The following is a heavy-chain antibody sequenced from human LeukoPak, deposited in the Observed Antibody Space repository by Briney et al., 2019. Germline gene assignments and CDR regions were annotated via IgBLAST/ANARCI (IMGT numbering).Heavy chain of an antibody. CDR2: ISSSGSTI. V-gene: IGHV3-11*01. J-gene: IGHJ4*02. CDR3: ASGDIAARPLDY. CDR1: GFTFSDYY. Sequence: PGGSLRLSCAASGFTFSDYYMSWIRQAPGKGLEWVSYISSSGSTIYYAASVKGRFTISRDSAKNSLYLQMNSLRAEDTAVYYCASGDIAARPLDYWGQGTLVTVSS. D-gene: IGHD6-6*01.